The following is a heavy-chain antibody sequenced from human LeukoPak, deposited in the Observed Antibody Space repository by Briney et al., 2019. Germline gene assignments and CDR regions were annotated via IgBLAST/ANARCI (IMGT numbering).Heavy chain of an antibody. CDR3: ARANSGYYPAPAPNAFDI. Sequence: ASVKVSCKASGYTFTGYYMHWVRQAPGQGLEWMGWINPNSGGTNYAQKFQGRVTMTRDTSISTAYMELSSLRSEDTAVYYCARANSGYYPAPAPNAFDIWGQGTMVTVSS. CDR1: GYTFTGYY. D-gene: IGHD3-22*01. J-gene: IGHJ3*02. V-gene: IGHV1-2*02. CDR2: INPNSGGT.